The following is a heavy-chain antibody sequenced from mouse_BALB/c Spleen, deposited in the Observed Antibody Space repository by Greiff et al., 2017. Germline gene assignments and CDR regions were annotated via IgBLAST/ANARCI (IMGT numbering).Heavy chain of an antibody. Sequence: EAQLQQSGPQLVRPGASVKMSCKASGYTFTSYVMHWVKQKPGQGLEWIGYINPYNDGTKYNEKFKGKATLTSDKSSSTAYMELSSLTSEDSAVYYCARSRGAGAFAYWGQGTLVTVSA. J-gene: IGHJ3*01. D-gene: IGHD3-1*01. CDR3: ARSRGAGAFAY. V-gene: IGHV1-14*01. CDR2: INPYNDGT. CDR1: GYTFTSYV.